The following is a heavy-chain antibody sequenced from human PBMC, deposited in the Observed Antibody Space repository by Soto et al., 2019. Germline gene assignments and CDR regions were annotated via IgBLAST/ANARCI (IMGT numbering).Heavy chain of an antibody. CDR2: IGNSGDIS. D-gene: IGHD1-26*01. V-gene: IGHV3-23*01. CDR1: GFDFSPHT. Sequence: EVHLLESGGGLLQPGGSLRLSCSASGFDFSPHTMIWVRQAPGKGLEWVASIGNSGDISNYGDSVKGRFTISRDNSKNTLYLQMNSLRAEDTALYFCARRQVGATKGKSWFDSWGQGTLVTVSS. J-gene: IGHJ5*01. CDR3: ARRQVGATKGKSWFDS.